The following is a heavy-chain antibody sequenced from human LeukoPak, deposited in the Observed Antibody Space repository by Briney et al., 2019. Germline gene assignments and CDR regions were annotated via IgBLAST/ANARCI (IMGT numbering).Heavy chain of an antibody. CDR2: ISSSSSYI. J-gene: IGHJ4*02. V-gene: IGHV3-21*01. D-gene: IGHD6-19*01. CDR3: AASTGYSSGSPG. Sequence: GGSLRLSCAASGFTFSSYSMNWVRQAPGKGLVWVSSISSSSSYIYYADSVKGRFTISRDNAKNSLYLQMNGLRAEDTAVYYCAASTGYSSGSPGWGQGTLVTVSS. CDR1: GFTFSSYS.